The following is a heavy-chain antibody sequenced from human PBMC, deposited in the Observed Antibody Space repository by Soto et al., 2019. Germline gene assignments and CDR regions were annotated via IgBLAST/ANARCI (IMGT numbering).Heavy chain of an antibody. V-gene: IGHV1-8*01. Sequence: ASVKVSCKASGYTFSDFDIDWLRQASGQGPEWMGWMNAKSGDTFFAQRFQGKFNMTWDTSLSTAYMEVGSLTSDDTAMYYCARGNPFNYAGFDVWGQGTTVTVSS. CDR1: GYTFSDFD. D-gene: IGHD3-16*01. CDR3: ARGNPFNYAGFDV. CDR2: MNAKSGDT. J-gene: IGHJ6*02.